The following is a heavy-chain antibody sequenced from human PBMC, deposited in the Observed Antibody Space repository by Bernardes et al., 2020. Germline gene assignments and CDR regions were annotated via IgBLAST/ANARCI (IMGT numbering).Heavy chain of an antibody. Sequence: GWSLRLSCAASGFTFSDHYMDWVRQAPGTGLEWVGRVRNKINAYTTQYAASVKGRFTILRDDSKKSMYLQMNSLKTEDTAVYYCARELSGSYLFDSWGQGTLVTVSS. CDR1: GFTFSDHY. J-gene: IGHJ4*02. CDR3: ARELSGSYLFDS. V-gene: IGHV3-72*01. CDR2: VRNKINAYTT. D-gene: IGHD1-26*01.